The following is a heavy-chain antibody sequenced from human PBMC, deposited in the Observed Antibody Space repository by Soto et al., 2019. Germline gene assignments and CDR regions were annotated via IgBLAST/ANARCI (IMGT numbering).Heavy chain of an antibody. V-gene: IGHV1-69*13. D-gene: IGHD1-26*01. CDR1: GGTFSSYA. CDR3: ARDGRGGIVGATKVYYYYGMDV. J-gene: IGHJ6*02. CDR2: IIPIFGTA. Sequence: GASVKVSCKASGGTFSSYAISWVRQAPGQGLEWMGGIIPIFGTANYAQKFQGRVTITADESTSTAYMGLSSLRSEDTAVYYCARDGRGGIVGATKVYYYYGMDVWGQGTTVTVSS.